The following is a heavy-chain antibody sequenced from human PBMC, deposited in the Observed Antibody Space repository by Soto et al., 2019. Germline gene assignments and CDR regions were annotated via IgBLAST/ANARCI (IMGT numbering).Heavy chain of an antibody. CDR1: GFTFSSYW. V-gene: IGHV3-7*01. D-gene: IGHD3-22*01. CDR2: IKQDGSEK. J-gene: IGHJ6*02. Sequence: GGSLRLSCAASGFTFSSYWMSWVRQAPGKGLEWVANIKQDGSEKYYVDSVKGRFTISRDNAKNSLYLQMNRLRAEDTAVYYCARAQKVYYDSSGYYDHYYVMDVWGQGTTVTVYS. CDR3: ARAQKVYYDSSGYYDHYYVMDV.